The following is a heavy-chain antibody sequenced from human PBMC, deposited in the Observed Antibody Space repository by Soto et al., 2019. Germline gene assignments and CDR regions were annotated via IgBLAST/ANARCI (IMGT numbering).Heavy chain of an antibody. D-gene: IGHD7-27*01. Sequence: QVQLVQSGAEVKKPGASVKVSCKASGYTFTNYDINWVRQAAGQGLEGMGWMSPNNGNTGYAQKFQGRVTMTRSTSIATAYKELSSLRSEDTAVYYCARNPPNTGWFDCWGRGTQVTVSS. CDR2: MSPNNGNT. J-gene: IGHJ4*02. V-gene: IGHV1-8*01. CDR1: GYTFTNYD. CDR3: ARNPPNTGWFDC.